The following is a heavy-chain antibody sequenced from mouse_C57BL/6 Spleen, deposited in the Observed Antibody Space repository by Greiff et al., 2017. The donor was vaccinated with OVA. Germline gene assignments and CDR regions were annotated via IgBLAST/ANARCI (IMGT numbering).Heavy chain of an antibody. J-gene: IGHJ4*01. Sequence: EVQGVESGGGLVQPGGSLSLSRAASGFTFTDYYMSWVRQPPGKALEWLGFIRNKANGYTTEYSASVKGRFTISRDNSQSILYLQMNALRAEDSATYYCARSYQDAMDYWGQGTSVTVSS. V-gene: IGHV7-3*01. CDR3: ARSYQDAMDY. CDR1: GFTFTDYY. D-gene: IGHD3-2*02. CDR2: IRNKANGYTT.